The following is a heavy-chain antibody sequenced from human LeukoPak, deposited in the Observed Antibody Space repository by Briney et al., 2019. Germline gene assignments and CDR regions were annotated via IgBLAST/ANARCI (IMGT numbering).Heavy chain of an antibody. CDR2: IYSGGST. D-gene: IGHD2-21*02. CDR3: ARQSGGDCGWYFDL. Sequence: PGGSLRLSCAASGFTVSSNYMSWVRQAAGKGLEWVSVIYSGGSTYYADSVKGRFTISRDNSKNTLYLQMNSLRAEDTAVYYCARQSGGDCGWYFDLWGRGTLVTVSS. V-gene: IGHV3-53*01. CDR1: GFTVSSNY. J-gene: IGHJ2*01.